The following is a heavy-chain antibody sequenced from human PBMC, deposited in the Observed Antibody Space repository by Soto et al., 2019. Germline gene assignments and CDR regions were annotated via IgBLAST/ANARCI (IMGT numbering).Heavy chain of an antibody. J-gene: IGHJ6*02. CDR1: GYTFTSYY. Sequence: ASVKVSCKASGYTFTSYYMHWVRQAPGQGLEWMGIINPSGGSTSYAQKFQGRVTMTRDTSTSTVYMELSSLRSEDTDVYYCANGLTLGGLDIWGQGTTVTVSS. CDR2: INPSGGST. V-gene: IGHV1-46*03. D-gene: IGHD2-8*01. CDR3: ANGLTLGGLDI.